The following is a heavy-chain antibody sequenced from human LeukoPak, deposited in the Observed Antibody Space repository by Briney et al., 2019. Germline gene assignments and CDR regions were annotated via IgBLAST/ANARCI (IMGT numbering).Heavy chain of an antibody. V-gene: IGHV1-18*01. Sequence: ASVKVSCKASGCTFTSYGISWVRQAPGQGLEWMGWISAYNGNTNYAQKLQGRVTMTTDTSTSTAYMELRSLRSEDTAVYYCARDRDYGSGSYTDREYYFDYWGQGTLVTVSS. CDR2: ISAYNGNT. CDR3: ARDRDYGSGSYTDREYYFDY. D-gene: IGHD3-10*01. J-gene: IGHJ4*02. CDR1: GCTFTSYG.